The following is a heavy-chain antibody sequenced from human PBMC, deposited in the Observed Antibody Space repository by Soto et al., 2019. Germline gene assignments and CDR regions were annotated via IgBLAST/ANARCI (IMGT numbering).Heavy chain of an antibody. Sequence: GGSLRLSCAASGFTVSSNYMSWVRQAPGKGLEWVSVIYSGGSTYYADSVKGRFTISRDNSKNALYLQMNSLRAEDTAVYYCARDKRDGYPTSYYYYGMDVWGQGTTVTVS. V-gene: IGHV3-66*01. CDR2: IYSGGST. CDR3: ARDKRDGYPTSYYYYGMDV. J-gene: IGHJ6*02. CDR1: GFTVSSNY. D-gene: IGHD5-12*01.